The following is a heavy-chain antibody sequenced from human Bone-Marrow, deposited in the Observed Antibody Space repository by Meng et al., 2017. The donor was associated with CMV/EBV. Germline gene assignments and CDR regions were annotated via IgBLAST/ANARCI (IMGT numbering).Heavy chain of an antibody. J-gene: IGHJ6*02. CDR3: ARNSGVYGMDV. Sequence: SETLSLTCTVSGGSISSYYWSWIRQPPGKGLEWIGYIYYSGSTNYNPSLKSRVTISVDTSKNQFSLKLSSVTAADAAVYYYARNSGVYGMDVWGQGTTVTVSS. CDR1: GGSISSYY. D-gene: IGHD3-10*01. CDR2: IYYSGST. V-gene: IGHV4-59*01.